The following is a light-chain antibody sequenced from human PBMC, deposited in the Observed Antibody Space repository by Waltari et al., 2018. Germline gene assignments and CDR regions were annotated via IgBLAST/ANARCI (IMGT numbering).Light chain of an antibody. J-gene: IGKJ1*01. Sequence: EIVLTQSPATLSVSPGERATLSCRASQSISSKVVWYQQKPGQAPRLLIYGASTRATGIPARFSGSGSGTEFTLTISSLQSEDSAVYYCHQYNYLGTFGQGTKVEIK. CDR1: QSISSK. V-gene: IGKV3-15*01. CDR3: HQYNYLGT. CDR2: GAS.